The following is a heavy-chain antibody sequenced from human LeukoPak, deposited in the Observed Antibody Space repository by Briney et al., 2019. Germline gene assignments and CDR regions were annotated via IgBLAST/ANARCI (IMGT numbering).Heavy chain of an antibody. CDR2: IYTSGST. Sequence: SETLSLTCTVSGGSISSYYWIWIRQPAGKGLEWIGLIYTSGSTNYNPSLKSRVTISVDTSKNQFSLKLSSVTAADTAVYYCARGPVGDSSGYRVRGAFDIWGQGTMVTVSS. J-gene: IGHJ3*02. CDR3: ARGPVGDSSGYRVRGAFDI. V-gene: IGHV4-4*07. D-gene: IGHD3-22*01. CDR1: GGSISSYY.